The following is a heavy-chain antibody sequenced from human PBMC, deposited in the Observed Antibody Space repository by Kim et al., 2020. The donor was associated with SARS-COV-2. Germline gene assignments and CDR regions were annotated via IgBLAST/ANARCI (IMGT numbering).Heavy chain of an antibody. D-gene: IGHD3-3*01. Sequence: GGSLRLSCAASGFTFSSYAMSWVRQAPGKGLELVSAISGSGGSTYYADSVKGRFTISRDNSKNTLYLQMNSLRAEDTAVYYCAKPIQKDHVLRFLEKEYPPYDLNYGGKGTLATVS. V-gene: IGHV3-23*01. CDR2: ISGSGGST. J-gene: IGHJ4*02. CDR3: AKPIQKDHVLRFLEKEYPPYDLNY. CDR1: GFTFSSYA.